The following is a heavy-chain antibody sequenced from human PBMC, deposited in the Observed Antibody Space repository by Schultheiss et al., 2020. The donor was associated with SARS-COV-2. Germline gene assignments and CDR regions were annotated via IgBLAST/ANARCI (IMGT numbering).Heavy chain of an antibody. CDR3: AARKGRHDY. Sequence: GSLRLSCAVYGGSFSGYYWSWIRQPPGKGLEWIGEINHSGSTNYNPSLKSRVTISVDTSKNQFSLKLSSVTAADTAVYYCAARKGRHDYWGQGTLVTVSS. CDR2: INHSGST. V-gene: IGHV4-34*01. J-gene: IGHJ4*02. D-gene: IGHD3-10*01. CDR1: GGSFSGYY.